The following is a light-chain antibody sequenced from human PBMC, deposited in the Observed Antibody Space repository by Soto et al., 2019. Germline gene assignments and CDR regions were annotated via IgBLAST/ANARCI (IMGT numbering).Light chain of an antibody. CDR1: SDDIGANNY. V-gene: IGLV2-14*01. CDR2: EAA. J-gene: IGLJ2*01. CDR3: TFYTSASTLV. Sequence: QSALTQPASVSGSPGQSITISCTRTSDDIGANNYVSWYQHHPGKAPKILIYEAANRPSGISHRFSGSKSGNTASLTISGLQAEDEADYVCTFYTSASTLVFGGGTKLTVL.